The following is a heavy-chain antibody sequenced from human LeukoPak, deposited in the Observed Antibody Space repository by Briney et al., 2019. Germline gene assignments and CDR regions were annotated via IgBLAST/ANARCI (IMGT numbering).Heavy chain of an antibody. CDR2: THYSGST. CDR3: AREDGTAMDNAFDI. CDR1: GGSISSYY. Sequence: SETLSLTCSVSGGSISSYYWSWIRQPPGKGLEWIGYTHYSGSTNYNPSLKSRVTISVDTSRSQFSLKLSSVTAADTAVYYCAREDGTAMDNAFDIWSQGTMVTVSS. D-gene: IGHD5-18*01. J-gene: IGHJ3*02. V-gene: IGHV4-59*01.